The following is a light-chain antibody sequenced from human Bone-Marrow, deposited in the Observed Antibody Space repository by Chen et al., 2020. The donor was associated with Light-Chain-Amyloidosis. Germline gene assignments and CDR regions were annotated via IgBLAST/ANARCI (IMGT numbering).Light chain of an antibody. CDR3: QQYYTTLPCT. Sequence: DIVMTQSPDSLAVSLGERATITCKSSQSVLYSPSNQNYLAWYQQKPGQPPKLIIYWASTRNSGVPDRFSGSGSVTDFTLTISSLQAEDVAVYYCQQYYTTLPCTFGQGTKLEIK. CDR1: QSVLYSPSNQNY. J-gene: IGKJ2*02. V-gene: IGKV4-1*01. CDR2: WAS.